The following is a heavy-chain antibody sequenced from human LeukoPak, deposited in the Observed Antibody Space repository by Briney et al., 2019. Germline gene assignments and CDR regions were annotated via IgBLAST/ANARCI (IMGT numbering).Heavy chain of an antibody. V-gene: IGHV3-21*01. CDR1: GFTFSSYS. J-gene: IGHJ4*02. Sequence: GGSLRLSCAASGFTFSSYSMNWVRQAPGKGLEWVSCISTSSSYIYYADSVKGRFTISRDNAKNSLYLQMNSLRVEDTAVYYCARAVWDSSGHLFDYWGQGTLVTVSS. CDR2: ISTSSSYI. CDR3: ARAVWDSSGHLFDY. D-gene: IGHD3-22*01.